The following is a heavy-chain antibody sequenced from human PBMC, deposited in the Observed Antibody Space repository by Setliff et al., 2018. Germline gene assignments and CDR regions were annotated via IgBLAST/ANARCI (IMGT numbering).Heavy chain of an antibody. J-gene: IGHJ5*01. D-gene: IGHD2-15*01. CDR2: IYYSGST. CDR3: ARARYCSGGRCYWTWLDS. Sequence: LSLTCRVSGGSISSGNYYWGLIRQPPGKGLEWVATIYYSGSTYSNPSLKSRLIISVDAPDNQFSVKLSSVTAADTAVYYCARARYCSGGRCYWTWLDSWAQGTLVTVSS. CDR1: GGSISSGNYY. V-gene: IGHV4-39*01.